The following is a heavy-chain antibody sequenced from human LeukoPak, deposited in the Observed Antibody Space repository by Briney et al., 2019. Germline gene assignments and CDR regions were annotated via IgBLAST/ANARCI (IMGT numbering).Heavy chain of an antibody. CDR2: FYYSGST. J-gene: IGHJ3*02. D-gene: IGHD3-3*01. CDR1: GGSISSSSYY. CDR3: ARAYDFWSGYRDAFDI. V-gene: IGHV4-61*05. Sequence: SETLSLTCTVSGGSISSSSYYWGWIRQPPGKGLEWIGYFYYSGSTNYNPSLKSRVTISVDTSKNQFSLKLSSVTAADTAVYYCARAYDFWSGYRDAFDIWGQGTMVTVSS.